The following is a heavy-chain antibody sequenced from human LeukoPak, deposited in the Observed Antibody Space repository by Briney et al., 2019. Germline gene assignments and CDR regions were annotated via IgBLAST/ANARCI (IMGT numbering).Heavy chain of an antibody. D-gene: IGHD6-19*01. J-gene: IGHJ4*02. CDR1: GFTFSGSA. CDR3: TSPSGYSSGWFPSY. CDR2: IRSKANSYAT. V-gene: IGHV3-73*01. Sequence: GGSLRLSCAASGFTFSGSAMHWVRQASGKGLERVGRIRSKANSYATAYAASVKGRFTISRDDSKNTAYLQMNSLKTEDTAVYYCTSPSGYSSGWFPSYWGQGTLVTVSS.